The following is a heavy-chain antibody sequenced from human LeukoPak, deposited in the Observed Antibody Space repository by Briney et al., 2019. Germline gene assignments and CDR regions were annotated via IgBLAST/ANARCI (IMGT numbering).Heavy chain of an antibody. Sequence: GGSLRLSCAASGFTFSTYWMSWVRQAPGKGLEWVANIKQDGSEKYSVDSVKGRFTITRDNTRNSLFLQMYSLRAEDTAVYFCAREDGYCSGGNCYSYFDSWGQGTLVTVSS. CDR3: AREDGYCSGGNCYSYFDS. V-gene: IGHV3-7*01. D-gene: IGHD2-15*01. CDR2: IKQDGSEK. J-gene: IGHJ4*02. CDR1: GFTFSTYW.